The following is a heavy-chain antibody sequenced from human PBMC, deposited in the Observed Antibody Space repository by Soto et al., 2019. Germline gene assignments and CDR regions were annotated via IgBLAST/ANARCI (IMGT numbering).Heavy chain of an antibody. J-gene: IGHJ4*02. CDR1: GFSLSTSGVG. CDR2: IYWDDDK. Sequence: QITLKESGPTLVKPTQTLTLTCTFSGFSLSTSGVGVGWIRQPPGKALEWLALIYWDDDKRYSPSLKSRLTIPKDTSNNQVVLTIPNMDPVDTATYYCAHSPTPHYYDSSVYYSWVDRKFDYWGQGTLVTVSS. V-gene: IGHV2-5*02. CDR3: AHSPTPHYYDSSVYYSWVDRKFDY. D-gene: IGHD3-22*01.